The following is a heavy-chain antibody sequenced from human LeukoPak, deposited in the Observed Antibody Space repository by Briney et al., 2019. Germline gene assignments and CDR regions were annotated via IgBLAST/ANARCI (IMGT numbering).Heavy chain of an antibody. J-gene: IGHJ4*02. CDR1: GYTFTTYG. D-gene: IGHD3-10*02. CDR2: IIPIFGTA. CDR3: ATSYYVGSFDY. V-gene: IGHV1-69*05. Sequence: ASVKVSCKASGYTFTTYGISWVRQAPGQGLEWMGGIIPIFGTANYAQKFQGRVTITTDESTSTAYMELSSLRSEDTAVYYCATSYYVGSFDYWGQGTLVTVSS.